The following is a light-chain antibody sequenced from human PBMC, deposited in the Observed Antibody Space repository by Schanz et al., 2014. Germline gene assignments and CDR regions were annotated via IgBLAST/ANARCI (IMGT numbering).Light chain of an antibody. CDR2: EVS. CDR3: CSYAGSSTWV. Sequence: QSALTQPPSASGSPGQSVTISCTGTSSDVGGYNYVSWYQQHPGKAPELMIYEVSKRPSGVPDRFSGSKSGNTASLTISWLQAEDEADYYCCSYAGSSTWVFGGGTKLTVL. J-gene: IGLJ3*02. V-gene: IGLV2-8*01. CDR1: SSDVGGYNY.